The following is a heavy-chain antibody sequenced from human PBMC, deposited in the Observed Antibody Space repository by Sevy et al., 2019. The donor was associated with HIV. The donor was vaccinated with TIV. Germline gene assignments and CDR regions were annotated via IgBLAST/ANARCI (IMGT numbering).Heavy chain of an antibody. D-gene: IGHD4-17*01. V-gene: IGHV3-21*03. J-gene: IGHJ6*02. Sequence: GGSLRLSCAASGFSFSSYSINWVRQAPGKGLEWVSFISSTSSYIYYADSVKGRFTISRDNAKNSLYLQINGLRAEDTAVYYCARYTHDYGDYAPQGYGMDVWGQGTTVTVSS. CDR2: ISSTSSYI. CDR1: GFSFSSYS. CDR3: ARYTHDYGDYAPQGYGMDV.